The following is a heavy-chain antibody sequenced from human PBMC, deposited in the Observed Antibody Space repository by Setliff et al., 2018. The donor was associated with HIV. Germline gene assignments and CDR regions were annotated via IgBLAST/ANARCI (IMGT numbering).Heavy chain of an antibody. CDR3: ARGIAVAGPYFDY. V-gene: IGHV4-59*11. CDR1: GGSISSHY. CDR2: IYFTGST. D-gene: IGHD6-19*01. Sequence: SETLSLTCTVSGGSISSHYWSWIRQPPGKGLEWIGYIYFTGSTNYNPSLKSRVTISVDTSKNEFSLKLSSMTAADTAVYYCARGIAVAGPYFDYWGQGTLVTVSS. J-gene: IGHJ4*02.